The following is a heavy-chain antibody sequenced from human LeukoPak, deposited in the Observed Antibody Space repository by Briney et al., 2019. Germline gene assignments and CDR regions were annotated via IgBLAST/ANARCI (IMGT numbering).Heavy chain of an antibody. CDR3: AARPGGDYYDSSGYYFDY. Sequence: PGGSLRLSCAASGFTFSSYAMSWVRQAPGKGLEWVSAISGSGGSTYYADSVKDRFTISRDNSKNTLYLQMNSLRAEDTAVYYCAARPGGDYYDSSGYYFDYWGQGTLVTVSS. CDR1: GFTFSSYA. V-gene: IGHV3-23*01. CDR2: ISGSGGST. J-gene: IGHJ4*02. D-gene: IGHD3-22*01.